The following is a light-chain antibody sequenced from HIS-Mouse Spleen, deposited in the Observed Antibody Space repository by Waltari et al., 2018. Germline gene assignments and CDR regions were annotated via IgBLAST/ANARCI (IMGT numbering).Light chain of an antibody. V-gene: IGLV2-14*03. CDR1: SSDVGGYNY. J-gene: IGLJ1*01. Sequence: QSALTQPASVSGSPGQSITISCTGTSSDVGGYNYVSWYQQHQGKAPKLMIYDVSNRPYGVSNRFSGSKSGNTASLTISGLQAEDEADYYCSSYTSSSTYVFGTGTKVTVL. CDR2: DVS. CDR3: SSYTSSSTYV.